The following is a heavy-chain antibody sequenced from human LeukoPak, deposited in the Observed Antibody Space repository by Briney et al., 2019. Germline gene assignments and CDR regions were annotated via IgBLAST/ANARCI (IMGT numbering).Heavy chain of an antibody. Sequence: GALRRVCCKASRGTFSRYAMSGVRRAPGDGPEWRGGIVPIVGTAECAQKFQGRVTTSTDESTSTAYTDLSSLRSEDTAVYDRARGRQLGGFDYWGQGPLVTVSS. CDR2: IVPIVGTA. CDR3: ARGRQLGGFDY. J-gene: IGHJ4*02. CDR1: RGTFSRYA. V-gene: IGHV1-69*05. D-gene: IGHD6-6*01.